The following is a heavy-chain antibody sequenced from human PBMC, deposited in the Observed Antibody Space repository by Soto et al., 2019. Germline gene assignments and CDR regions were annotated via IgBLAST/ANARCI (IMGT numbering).Heavy chain of an antibody. CDR1: GFTFRSYA. Sequence: GGSLRLSCAASGFTFRSYAMSWLRQAAGKGLEWVSVISYSSGTTYYADSVKGRFTISADKSISTAYLQWSSLKASDTAMYYCARHAPRPDEFDPWGQGTLVTVSS. CDR3: ARHAPRPDEFDP. V-gene: IGHV3-23*01. D-gene: IGHD2-8*01. CDR2: ISYSSGTT. J-gene: IGHJ5*02.